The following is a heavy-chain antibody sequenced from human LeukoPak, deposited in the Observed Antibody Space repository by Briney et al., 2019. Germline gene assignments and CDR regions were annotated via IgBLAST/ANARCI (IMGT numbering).Heavy chain of an antibody. J-gene: IGHJ4*02. CDR2: FHRSGST. Sequence: SETLSLTRTVSPDSTITNFWCCVRHPPGKGLERIGEFHRSGSTNYNPSLQSRVTISIDKSKNQIALELSSVTAADTAVYYCARGNGGGFNPGACWGQGTLVTVSS. V-gene: IGHV4-59*12. CDR3: ARGNGGGFNPGAC. D-gene: IGHD1-1*01. CDR1: PDSTITNF.